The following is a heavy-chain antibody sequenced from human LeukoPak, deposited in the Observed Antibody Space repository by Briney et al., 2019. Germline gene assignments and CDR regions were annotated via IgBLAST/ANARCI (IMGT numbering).Heavy chain of an antibody. J-gene: IGHJ4*02. V-gene: IGHV3-48*03. CDR1: GFTFSSYE. CDR3: ARGMYYYDSSGNGGFDY. CDR2: IISSGSTI. Sequence: AGGTLRLSCAASGFTFSSYEMNWVRQAPGKGLEWVSYIISSGSTIYYADSVKGRFTISRDNAKNSLYLQMNSLRAEDTAVYYRARGMYYYDSSGNGGFDYWGQGTLVTVSS. D-gene: IGHD3-22*01.